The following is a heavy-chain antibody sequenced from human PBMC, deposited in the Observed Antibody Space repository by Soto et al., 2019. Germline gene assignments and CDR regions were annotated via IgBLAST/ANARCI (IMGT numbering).Heavy chain of an antibody. D-gene: IGHD2-21*02. CDR3: ARGPSCGGDCYLFDY. J-gene: IGHJ4*02. CDR1: GYTFTSYY. V-gene: IGHV1-46*01. Sequence: GASVKVSCNASGYTFTSYYIHWMRQAPGQGLEWVAMINPGGGRTKNAQMFQGRVTLTRDTSAGTVDMELSSLTSHESAVYYCARGPSCGGDCYLFDYWGQGSLVTVSS. CDR2: INPGGGRT.